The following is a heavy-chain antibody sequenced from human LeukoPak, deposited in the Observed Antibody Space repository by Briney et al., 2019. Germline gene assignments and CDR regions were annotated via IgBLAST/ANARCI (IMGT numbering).Heavy chain of an antibody. CDR2: IYYSGST. Sequence: KPSETLSLTCTVSGGSISSYYWSWIRQPPGKGLDGFGNIYYSGSTNYNPSLKSRVTISVDTSKNQFSLKLSSVTAADTAVYYCARGRRITMVRGVIGREYYFDYWGQGTLVTVSS. V-gene: IGHV4-59*01. D-gene: IGHD3-10*01. CDR3: ARGRRITMVRGVIGREYYFDY. CDR1: GGSISSYY. J-gene: IGHJ4*02.